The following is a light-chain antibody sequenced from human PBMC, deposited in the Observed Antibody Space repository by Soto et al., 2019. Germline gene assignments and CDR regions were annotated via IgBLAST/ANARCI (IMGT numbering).Light chain of an antibody. V-gene: IGKV3-20*01. CDR2: GAS. J-gene: IGKJ1*01. CDR1: QSVGTS. CDR3: QQYDRSPRT. Sequence: IVLTQTPVTLSLSPGERGTLSCRASQSVGTSLAWYQQKPGQAPRLLIYGASSRATGIPDRFSGSGSGTDFTLTISRLEPEDFAVYYCQQYDRSPRTFGQGTKVDIK.